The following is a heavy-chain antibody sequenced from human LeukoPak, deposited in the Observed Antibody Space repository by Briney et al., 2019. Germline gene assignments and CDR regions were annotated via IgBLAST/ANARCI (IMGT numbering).Heavy chain of an antibody. CDR2: IHYRRTT. CDR3: ARHDGRGGATMGALDS. V-gene: IGHV4-39*01. CDR1: GGSISSGSHH. J-gene: IGHJ4*02. D-gene: IGHD5-12*01. Sequence: PSETLSLTCTVSGGSISSGSHHWGWFRQSPGKGLEWIGSIHYRRTTYHNPSLNSRVTISEVTSKNQFSLQLNSVTAADTAVYYCARHDGRGGATMGALDSWGQGSLVTVSS.